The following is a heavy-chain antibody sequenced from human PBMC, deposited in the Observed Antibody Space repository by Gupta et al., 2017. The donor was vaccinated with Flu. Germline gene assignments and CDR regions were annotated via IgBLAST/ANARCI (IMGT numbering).Heavy chain of an antibody. Sequence: QVDLQQWGAGLVKPSETLSLTCTVHSGSFTDYWWTWLRPPPGKGLEWIGEIHHSGLSKYSPSLKSRLIISVDVSKNQFSLSLTSVTAADTAVYYCARAPPWALDFWGQGVPGTVSS. CDR3: ARAPPWALDF. CDR2: IHHSGLS. D-gene: IGHD7-27*01. CDR1: SGSFTDYW. V-gene: IGHV4-34*01. J-gene: IGHJ4*02.